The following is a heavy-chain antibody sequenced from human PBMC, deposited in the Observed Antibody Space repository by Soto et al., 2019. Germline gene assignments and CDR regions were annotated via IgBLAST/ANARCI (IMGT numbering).Heavy chain of an antibody. Sequence: GGSLRLSCAASGFTFSSYWMSWVRQAPGKGLEWVANIKQDGSEKYYVDSVKGRFTIYRDNAKNSLSLQMNSLRAEDTAVYYCARAPGSYDILTGYIYFDYWGQGTLVTVSS. CDR2: IKQDGSEK. CDR3: ARAPGSYDILTGYIYFDY. D-gene: IGHD3-9*01. J-gene: IGHJ4*02. CDR1: GFTFSSYW. V-gene: IGHV3-7*01.